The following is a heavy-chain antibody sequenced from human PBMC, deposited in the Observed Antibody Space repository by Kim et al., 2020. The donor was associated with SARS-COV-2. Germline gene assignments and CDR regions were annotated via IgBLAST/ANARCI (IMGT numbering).Heavy chain of an antibody. CDR2: IYPGDSDT. CDR1: GYSFTSYW. J-gene: IGHJ1*01. CDR3: ARRVSGINYGDYFQH. V-gene: IGHV5-51*01. D-gene: IGHD4-17*01. Sequence: GESLKISCKGSGYSFTSYWIGWVRQMPGKGLEWMGIIYPGDSDTRYSPSFQGQVTISADKSISTAYLQWSSLKASDTAMYYCARRVSGINYGDYFQHWGQGTLVTVSS.